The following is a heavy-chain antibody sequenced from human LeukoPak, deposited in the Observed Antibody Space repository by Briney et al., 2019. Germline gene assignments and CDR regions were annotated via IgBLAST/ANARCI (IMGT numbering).Heavy chain of an antibody. Sequence: ASVKVSCKASGYTFTSYYMHWVRQAPGKGLEWMGGFDPEDGETIYAQKFQGRVTMTEDTSTDTAYMELSSLRSEDTAVYYCATGLGGFDYWGQGTLVTVSS. CDR2: FDPEDGET. J-gene: IGHJ4*02. CDR3: ATGLGGFDY. V-gene: IGHV1-24*01. CDR1: GYTFTSYY. D-gene: IGHD6-19*01.